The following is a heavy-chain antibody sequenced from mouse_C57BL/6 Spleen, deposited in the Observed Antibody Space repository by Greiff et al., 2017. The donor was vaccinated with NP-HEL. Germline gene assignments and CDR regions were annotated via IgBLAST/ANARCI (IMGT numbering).Heavy chain of an antibody. CDR3: GREDDGYYLGYYAMDY. V-gene: IGHV1-55*01. D-gene: IGHD2-3*01. J-gene: IGHJ4*01. CDR2: IYPGSGST. Sequence: VQLQQSGAELVKPGASVKMSCKASGYTFTSYWITWVKQRPGQGLEWIGDIYPGSGSTNYNEKFKSKATLTVDTSSSTAYMQLSSLTSEDSAVYYCGREDDGYYLGYYAMDYWGQGTSVTVSS. CDR1: GYTFTSYW.